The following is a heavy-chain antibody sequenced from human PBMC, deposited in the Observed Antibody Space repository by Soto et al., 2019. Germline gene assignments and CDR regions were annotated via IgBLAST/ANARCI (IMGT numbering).Heavy chain of an antibody. J-gene: IGHJ4*02. CDR2: INPNSGGT. CDR3: ARGSRYSSSHYFDY. CDR1: GYTFTGYY. V-gene: IGHV1-2*04. Sequence: ASVKVSCKASGYTFTGYYIHWVRQAPGQGLEWMGWINPNSGGTNYAQKFQGWVTMTRDTSISTAYMELSRLRSDDTAVYYCARGSRYSSSHYFDYWGQGTLVTVSS. D-gene: IGHD6-6*01.